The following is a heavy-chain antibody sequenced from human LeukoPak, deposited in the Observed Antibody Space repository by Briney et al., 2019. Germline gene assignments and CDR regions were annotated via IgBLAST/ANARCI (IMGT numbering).Heavy chain of an antibody. CDR2: IYHSGST. V-gene: IGHV4-30-2*01. CDR1: GGSISSGGYS. Sequence: SQTLSLTCAVSGGSISSGGYSWSWIRQPPGKGLEWIGYIYHSGSTYYNPSLKSRVTISVDRSKNQFSLKLSSMTAADTAVYYCARGARSSGYTSLDYWGQGTLVTVSS. CDR3: ARGARSSGYTSLDY. D-gene: IGHD3-22*01. J-gene: IGHJ4*02.